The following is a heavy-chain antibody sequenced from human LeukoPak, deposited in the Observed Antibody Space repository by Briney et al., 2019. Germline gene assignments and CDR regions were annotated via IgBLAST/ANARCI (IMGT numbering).Heavy chain of an antibody. J-gene: IGHJ4*02. CDR2: VYYTGST. Sequence: SETLSLTCTVSGASIYTSSSYWGWIRQPPGKGLEWIASVYYTGSTYYSPSLKSRATISVDTSKNQFSLELNSVTAADTAVYYCTTSRTNDCSSPSCYTDYWGQGTLVTVTS. CDR3: TTSRTNDCSSPSCYTDY. CDR1: GASIYTSSSY. V-gene: IGHV4-39*01. D-gene: IGHD2-2*02.